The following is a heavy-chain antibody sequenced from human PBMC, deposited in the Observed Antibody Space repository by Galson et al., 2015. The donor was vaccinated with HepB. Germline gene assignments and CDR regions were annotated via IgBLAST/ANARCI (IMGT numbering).Heavy chain of an antibody. CDR2: IYYSGST. CDR3: ARFGYYGSGSYYKMEYYYGMDV. D-gene: IGHD3-10*01. Sequence: ETLSLTCTVSGGSISSYYWSWIRQPPGKGLEWIGYIYYSGSTNYNPSPKSRVTISVDTSKNQFSLKLSSVTAADTAVYYCARFGYYGSGSYYKMEYYYGMDVWGQGTTVTVSS. CDR1: GGSISSYY. V-gene: IGHV4-59*01. J-gene: IGHJ6*02.